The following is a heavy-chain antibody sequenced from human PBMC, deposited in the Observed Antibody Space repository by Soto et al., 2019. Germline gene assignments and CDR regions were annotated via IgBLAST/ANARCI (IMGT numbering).Heavy chain of an antibody. D-gene: IGHD3-10*01. V-gene: IGHV3-33*01. Sequence: GGSLRLSCAASGFTFSSYGMHWVRQAPGKGLEWVAVIWYDGSNKYYADSVKGRFTISRDNSKNTLYLQMNSLRAEDTAVYYCARDVGLGGLYGSGNKYPGPPDYYYYYGMDVWGQGTTVTVSS. CDR1: GFTFSSYG. CDR2: IWYDGSNK. CDR3: ARDVGLGGLYGSGNKYPGPPDYYYYYGMDV. J-gene: IGHJ6*02.